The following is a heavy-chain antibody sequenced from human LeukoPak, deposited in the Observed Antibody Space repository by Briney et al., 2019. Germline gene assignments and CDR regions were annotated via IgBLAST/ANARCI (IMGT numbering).Heavy chain of an antibody. D-gene: IGHD3-22*01. CDR3: ARHYYDSSDYYPYYFNY. Sequence: SETLSLTCAVSGGSISSSTYYWGWIRQPPGKGLEWIGSISYSGSTYYNPSLKSRVTISVDTSKNQFSLRLSSVTAADTAVYHCARHYYDSSDYYPYYFNYWGQGTLVTVSS. CDR2: ISYSGST. V-gene: IGHV4-39*01. J-gene: IGHJ4*02. CDR1: GGSISSSTYY.